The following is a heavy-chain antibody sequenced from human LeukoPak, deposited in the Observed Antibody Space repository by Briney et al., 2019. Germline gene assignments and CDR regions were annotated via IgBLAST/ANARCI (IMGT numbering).Heavy chain of an antibody. D-gene: IGHD3-3*02. CDR2: IHNDGST. CDR3: VSLARDY. Sequence: PGGSLRLSSAASGLIVSNTYMTWVRQASGKGLEWVSVIHNDGSTYYAVSVKGQFTISRDNSKNMLFLRMNSLRVEDTAVYFCVSLARDYWGQGTLVSVSS. CDR1: GLIVSNTY. V-gene: IGHV3-53*01. J-gene: IGHJ4*02.